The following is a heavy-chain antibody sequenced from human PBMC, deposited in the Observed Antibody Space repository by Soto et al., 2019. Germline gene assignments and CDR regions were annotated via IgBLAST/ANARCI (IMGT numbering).Heavy chain of an antibody. CDR2: IYWDDDK. J-gene: IGHJ4*02. D-gene: IGHD6-19*01. Sequence: QITLKESGPTLVKPTQTLTLTCTFSGFSLSSSGVGVGWIRQPPGKALEWLALIYWDDDKRYSPSLKSRLTIXKDTSKNQVPPTMTNMDPVDTATYYGAHRRSSGWNKSDFEYWGQGTLVIVSS. CDR1: GFSLSSSGVG. V-gene: IGHV2-5*02. CDR3: AHRRSSGWNKSDFEY.